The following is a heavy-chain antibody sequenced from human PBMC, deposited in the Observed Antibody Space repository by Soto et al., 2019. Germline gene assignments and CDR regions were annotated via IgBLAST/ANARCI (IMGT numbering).Heavy chain of an antibody. CDR3: ARPQIYYYDSSDLAPDAFDI. CDR2: IDPSDSYT. J-gene: IGHJ3*02. Sequence: GESLKISCKGSGYSFTSYWISWVRQMPGKGLEWMGRIDPSDSYTNYSPSFQGHVTISADKSISTAYLQWSSLKASDTAMHYCARPQIYYYDSSDLAPDAFDIWGQGTMVTVSS. V-gene: IGHV5-10-1*01. D-gene: IGHD3-22*01. CDR1: GYSFTSYW.